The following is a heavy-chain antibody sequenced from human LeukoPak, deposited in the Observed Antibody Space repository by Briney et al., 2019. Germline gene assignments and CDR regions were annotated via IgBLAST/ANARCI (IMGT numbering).Heavy chain of an antibody. CDR2: ISSSSSYI. Sequence: GGSLRLSCAASGFTFSSYAMRWVRQAPGKGLEWVSSISSSSSYIYYADSVKGRFTISRDNAKNSLYLQMNSLRAEDTAVYYCATDGPGYWGQGTLVTVSS. CDR1: GFTFSSYA. CDR3: ATDGPGY. V-gene: IGHV3-21*01. J-gene: IGHJ4*02.